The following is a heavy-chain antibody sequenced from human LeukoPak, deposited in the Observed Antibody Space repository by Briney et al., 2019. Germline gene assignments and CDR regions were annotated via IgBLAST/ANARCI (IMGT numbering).Heavy chain of an antibody. CDR2: IYDSGTT. CDR1: GDSINRYL. CDR3: ARQSDSGGYFEY. V-gene: IGHV4-4*07. D-gene: IGHD2-15*01. J-gene: IGHJ4*01. Sequence: SETLSLTCTVSGDSINRYLWTWIRQPAGRGLEWIGRIYDSGTTNYKPSLKSRVSMSVETPKNQFSLRPSSVTAADTAVYYCARQSDSGGYFEYWGQGIRVTVSS.